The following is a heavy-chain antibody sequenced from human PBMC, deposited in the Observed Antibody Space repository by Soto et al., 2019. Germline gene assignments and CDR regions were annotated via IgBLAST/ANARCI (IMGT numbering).Heavy chain of an antibody. J-gene: IGHJ6*02. CDR3: ARRPPEGGTMDV. D-gene: IGHD3-16*01. CDR2: IYPGDSDT. Sequence: GESLKISCKGSGYSFSTYWIAWVRQMPGKGLEWMGIIYPGDSDTRYSLSLQGQVTISADKSISTAYLQWSSLKASDTAIYHCARRPPEGGTMDVWGQGTTVTVSS. V-gene: IGHV5-51*01. CDR1: GYSFSTYW.